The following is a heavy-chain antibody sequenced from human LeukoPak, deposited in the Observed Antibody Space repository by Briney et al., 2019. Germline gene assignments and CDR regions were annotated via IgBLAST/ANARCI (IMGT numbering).Heavy chain of an antibody. Sequence: ASVNVSCKASGYVFNKYGITWVRQAPGQGLEWMGWISAYDGKRDFAQRFHDRLTMTTDTSTSTAYMELRNLRSDDTAIYYCSRVDYSDFGGSLHWGQGTLVTVS. CDR1: GYVFNKYG. D-gene: IGHD4-11*01. CDR2: ISAYDGKR. J-gene: IGHJ4*02. CDR3: SRVDYSDFGGSLH. V-gene: IGHV1-18*01.